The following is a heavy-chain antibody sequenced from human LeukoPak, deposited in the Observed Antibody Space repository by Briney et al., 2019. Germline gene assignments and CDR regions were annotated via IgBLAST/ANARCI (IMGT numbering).Heavy chain of an antibody. J-gene: IGHJ4*02. D-gene: IGHD3-10*01. CDR1: GFTFGDYA. CDR2: IKQDGSER. Sequence: GGSLRLSCTASGFTFGDYAMSWVRQAPGKGLEWVANIKQDGSERHYVDSVKGRFTISRDNAKNSLYLQMNSLTAEDTAVYYCANYYNSGPQGDYWGQGIQVTVSS. CDR3: ANYYNSGPQGDY. V-gene: IGHV3-7*01.